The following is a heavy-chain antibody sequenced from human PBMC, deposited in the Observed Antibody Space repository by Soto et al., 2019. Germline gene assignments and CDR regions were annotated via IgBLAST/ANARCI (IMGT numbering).Heavy chain of an antibody. CDR3: ARDIESVTAKHCFYSYAMDV. V-gene: IGHV1-18*01. D-gene: IGHD2-8*01. Sequence: QGQLVQSGAEVKKPGASVKLSCKASGFTFSNYGLTWVRQAPGQGLEWMGWVSANTGHTEYAQNLQGRVSMTTDTSTSTAYMELRGLTFDDTAVYYCARDIESVTAKHCFYSYAMDVW. J-gene: IGHJ6*01. CDR1: GFTFSNYG. CDR2: VSANTGHT.